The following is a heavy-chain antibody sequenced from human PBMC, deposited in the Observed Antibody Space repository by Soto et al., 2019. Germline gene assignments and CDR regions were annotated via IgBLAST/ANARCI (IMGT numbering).Heavy chain of an antibody. D-gene: IGHD6-19*01. CDR3: ALTVAGTESIDY. Sequence: ASVKVSCKASGYTFTSYDINWVRPATGQGLEWMGWMNPNSGNTGYAQKFQGRVTMTRNTSISTAYMELSSLRSEDTAVYYCALTVAGTESIDYWGQGTLVTVSS. CDR1: GYTFTSYD. V-gene: IGHV1-8*01. CDR2: MNPNSGNT. J-gene: IGHJ4*02.